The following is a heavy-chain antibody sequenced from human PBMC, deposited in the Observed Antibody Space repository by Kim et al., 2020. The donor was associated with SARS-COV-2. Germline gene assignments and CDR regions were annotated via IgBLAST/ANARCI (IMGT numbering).Heavy chain of an antibody. CDR3: ARDPPGDYYYDGMDV. D-gene: IGHD1-26*01. CDR1: GGTFSSYA. V-gene: IGHV1-69*13. Sequence: SVKVSCKASGGTFSSYAISWVRQAPGQGLEWMGGIIPIFGTANYAQKFQGRVTITADESTSTAYMELSSLRSEDTAGYYCARDPPGDYYYDGMDVWGQGTTVTVSS. CDR2: IIPIFGTA. J-gene: IGHJ6*02.